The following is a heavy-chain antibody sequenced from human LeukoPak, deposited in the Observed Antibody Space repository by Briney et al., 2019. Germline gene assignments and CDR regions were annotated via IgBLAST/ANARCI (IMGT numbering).Heavy chain of an antibody. V-gene: IGHV4-34*01. CDR3: QLRYFDDAFDI. Sequence: SETLSLTCAVYGGSFSGYYWSWIRQPPGKGPEWIGEINHSGSTNYNPSLKSRVTISVDTSKNQFSLKLSSVTAADTAEYYGQLRYFDDAFDIWGQGTMVTVSS. J-gene: IGHJ3*02. D-gene: IGHD3-9*01. CDR1: GGSFSGYY. CDR2: INHSGST.